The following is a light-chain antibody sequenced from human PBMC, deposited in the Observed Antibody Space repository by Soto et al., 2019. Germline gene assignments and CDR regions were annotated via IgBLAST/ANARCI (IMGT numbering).Light chain of an antibody. V-gene: IGKV3-15*01. CDR2: GAF. CDR3: HQYDNWPKT. J-gene: IGKJ5*01. Sequence: EIVMTQSPVTLSVSPGERATLSCRANQSINSNLAWYQQKPGQAPSLLIYGAFTRATGIPARFSGTGSGTEFTLTISSLQSEDFAVYYCHQYDNWPKTFGQGTRLEI. CDR1: QSINSN.